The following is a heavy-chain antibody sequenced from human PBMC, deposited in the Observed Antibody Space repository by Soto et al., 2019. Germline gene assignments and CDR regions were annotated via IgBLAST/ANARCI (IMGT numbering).Heavy chain of an antibody. CDR1: GYTFTSYD. CDR2: MNPNSGTA. V-gene: IGHV1-8*01. J-gene: IGHJ6*02. CDR3: AREKTSYAMDV. Sequence: QVQLVQSGAEVKKPGASVKVSCKASGYTFTSYDINWVRQATGQGLEWMGWMNPNSGTAGCAQKFQGRVTMTRKPSISTAYMELSSLRSQHTAVYYFAREKTSYAMDVWGQGTTVTVSS.